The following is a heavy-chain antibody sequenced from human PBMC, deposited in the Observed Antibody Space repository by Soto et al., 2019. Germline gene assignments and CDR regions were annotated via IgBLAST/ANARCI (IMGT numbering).Heavy chain of an antibody. Sequence: ASVKVSCKASGYTFTSYGISWVRQAPGQGLEWMGWISAYNGNTNYAQKLQGRVTMTTDTSTSTAYMELRSLRSDDTAVYYCARDEGYCSGGSCYGWFDPWGQGTLVTVSS. V-gene: IGHV1-18*01. CDR2: ISAYNGNT. J-gene: IGHJ5*02. D-gene: IGHD2-15*01. CDR1: GYTFTSYG. CDR3: ARDEGYCSGGSCYGWFDP.